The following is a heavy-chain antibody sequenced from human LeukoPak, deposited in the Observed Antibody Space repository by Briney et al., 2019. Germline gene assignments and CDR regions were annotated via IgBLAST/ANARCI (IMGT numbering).Heavy chain of an antibody. D-gene: IGHD3-3*01. CDR3: ARRGITIFGVVRDWFDP. CDR2: IYPGDSDT. CDR1: GYSFTSYW. Sequence: GESLKISCKASGYSFTSYWIGWVRQMPGKGLEWMGIIYPGDSDTRYSPSFQGQVTISADKSNSTAYLQWSSLKASDTAMYYCARRGITIFGVVRDWFDPWGQGTLVTVSS. V-gene: IGHV5-51*01. J-gene: IGHJ5*02.